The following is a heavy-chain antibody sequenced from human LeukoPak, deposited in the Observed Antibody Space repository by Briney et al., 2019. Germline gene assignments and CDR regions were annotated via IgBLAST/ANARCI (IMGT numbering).Heavy chain of an antibody. CDR2: IYYSGST. D-gene: IGHD2-15*01. CDR3: ARESGTFSYYFDY. Sequence: SETLSLTCTVSGGSISSGGYYWNWIRQHPGKGLEWIGYIYYSGSTYYNPSLKSRVTILVDTYKNQFSLKLSSVTAADTAVYYCARESGTFSYYFDYWGQGTLVTVSS. CDR1: GGSISSGGYY. J-gene: IGHJ4*02. V-gene: IGHV4-31*03.